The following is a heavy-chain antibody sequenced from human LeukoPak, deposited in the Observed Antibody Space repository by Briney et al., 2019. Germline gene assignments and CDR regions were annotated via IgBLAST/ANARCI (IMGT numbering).Heavy chain of an antibody. CDR2: IIPIFGTA. Sequence: ASVKVSCKASGGTFISYAISWVRQAPGQGLEWMGGIIPIFGTANYAQKFQGRVTITADESTSTAYMELSSLRSEDTAVYYCARSPYCSGGSCQSQRYYYYYMDVWGKGTTVTVSS. V-gene: IGHV1-69*13. D-gene: IGHD2-15*01. CDR3: ARSPYCSGGSCQSQRYYYYYMDV. CDR1: GGTFISYA. J-gene: IGHJ6*03.